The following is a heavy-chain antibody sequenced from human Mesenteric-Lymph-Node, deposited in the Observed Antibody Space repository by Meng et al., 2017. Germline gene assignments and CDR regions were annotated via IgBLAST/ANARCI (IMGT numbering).Heavy chain of an antibody. Sequence: QARLTGLGPGLCEPSETLSVSCAGSGGSISRSYWWSWVRQPPGKGLEWIGYIYYSGSTYSNASLKNRVTISIDRSKNQFSLKLSSVTAADTAVYYCARDRKHYGERGWFDPWGQGTLVTVSS. CDR3: ARDRKHYGERGWFDP. J-gene: IGHJ5*02. CDR1: GGSISRSYW. CDR2: IYYSGST. D-gene: IGHD4-17*01. V-gene: IGHV4-30-4*01.